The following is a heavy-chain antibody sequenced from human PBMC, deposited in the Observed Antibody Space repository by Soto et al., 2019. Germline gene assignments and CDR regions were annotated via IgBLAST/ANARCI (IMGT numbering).Heavy chain of an antibody. D-gene: IGHD3-10*01. V-gene: IGHV4-59*01. CDR3: ARGGGLFEY. CDR1: GGSISPYY. CDR2: IQYSGST. J-gene: IGHJ4*02. Sequence: SETLSLTCTVSGGSISPYYWSWIRQAPGKGLEWVGYIQYSGSTNYNPSLKSRVTISVDTSKNQFSLRLTSVTAADTAMYYCARGGGLFEYWGQGTLVTVSS.